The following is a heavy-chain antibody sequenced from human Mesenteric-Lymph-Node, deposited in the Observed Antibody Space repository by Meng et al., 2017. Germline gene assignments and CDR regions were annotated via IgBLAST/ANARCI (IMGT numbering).Heavy chain of an antibody. D-gene: IGHD2-21*01. CDR1: CGSMSSGNYY. Sequence: VQLQESGPGLVGPSQTLSLTCTFSCGSMSSGNYYWSWIRQPPGKGLEWIGYIHHSGSAYYNPSLKSRVSISVDTSKNQFSLNLNSMTAADTAVYYCASFDHIPRRNYFDYWGQGTLVTVSS. CDR3: ASFDHIPRRNYFDY. CDR2: IHHSGSA. V-gene: IGHV4-30-4*01. J-gene: IGHJ4*02.